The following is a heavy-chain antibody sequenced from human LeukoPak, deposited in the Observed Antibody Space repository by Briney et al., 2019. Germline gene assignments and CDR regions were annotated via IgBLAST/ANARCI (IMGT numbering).Heavy chain of an antibody. Sequence: GGALRLSCAASGFTFSTYSMTSVPQSPGRGLEWVSSINSSRDYITYADSEKDRVNRSIHNAKTSLYLQMTSLRAEDTAVYYCATSYRILPAASLDYWGQGALVTVFS. D-gene: IGHD2-2*01. V-gene: IGHV3-21*01. J-gene: IGHJ4*02. CDR2: INSSRDYI. CDR3: ATSYRILPAASLDY. CDR1: GFTFSTYS.